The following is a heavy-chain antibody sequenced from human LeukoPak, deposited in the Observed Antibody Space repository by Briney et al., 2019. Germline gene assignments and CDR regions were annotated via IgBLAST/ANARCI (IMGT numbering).Heavy chain of an antibody. D-gene: IGHD5-12*01. CDR2: ISWNSGSI. CDR3: AKASFEATTVFDY. Sequence: GGSLRLSCAASGFTFDDYAMHWVRQAPGKGLEWVSGISWNSGSIGYADSVKGRFTISRDNAKNSLYLQMNSLRAEDTALYYCAKASFEATTVFDYWGQGTLVTVSS. CDR1: GFTFDDYA. J-gene: IGHJ4*02. V-gene: IGHV3-9*01.